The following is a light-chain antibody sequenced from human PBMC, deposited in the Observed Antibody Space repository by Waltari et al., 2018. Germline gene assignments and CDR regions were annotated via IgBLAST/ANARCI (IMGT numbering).Light chain of an antibody. J-gene: IGKJ1*01. CDR3: QHYLRLPAT. Sequence: EIVLTQSPGTLSLSPGERATLPCRTIQSVSRALAWYQQKPGQPPRPSTHGASNRATGIPDRFSGSGSGTDFSLTISSLEPEDFAVYYCQHYLRLPATFGQGTKVEIK. CDR2: GAS. V-gene: IGKV3-20*01. CDR1: QSVSRA.